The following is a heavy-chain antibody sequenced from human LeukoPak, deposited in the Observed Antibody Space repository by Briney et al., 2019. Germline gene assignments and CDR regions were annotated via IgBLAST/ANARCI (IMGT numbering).Heavy chain of an antibody. J-gene: IGHJ4*02. V-gene: IGHV3-48*04. CDR2: ISSGSATT. CDR1: GFTFSTYA. CDR3: TRDRGSTTMLRGVNHY. D-gene: IGHD3-10*01. Sequence: GGSLRLFCEASGFTFSTYAMNWVRQAPGKGLEWVSHISSGSATTFYADSVKGRFTISRDNARNSLSLQMNDLRVEDTAVYYCTRDRGSTTMLRGVNHYWGQGTLVTVSS.